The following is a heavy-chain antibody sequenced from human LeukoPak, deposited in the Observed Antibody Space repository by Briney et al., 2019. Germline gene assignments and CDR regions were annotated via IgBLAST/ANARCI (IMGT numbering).Heavy chain of an antibody. J-gene: IGHJ4*02. Sequence: PSETLSLTCAVYGGSFSGYYWSWIRQPPGKGLEWIGEINHSGSTNYNPSLKSRVTISVDTSKNQFSLKLSSVTAADTPVYYCARRWIQLWYGYWGQGTLVTVSS. CDR3: ARRWIQLWYGY. V-gene: IGHV4-34*01. CDR2: INHSGST. CDR1: GGSFSGYY. D-gene: IGHD5-18*01.